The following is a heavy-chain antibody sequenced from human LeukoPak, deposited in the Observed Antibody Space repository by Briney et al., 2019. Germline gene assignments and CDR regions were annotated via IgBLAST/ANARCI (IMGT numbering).Heavy chain of an antibody. V-gene: IGHV3-48*03. Sequence: PGRSLRLSCAASGFTFSSNEMNWVRQAPGKGLEWVSYISSSGSTIYYADSVKGRFTISRDNSKNSLYLQMNSLRAEDTAVYYCARVKVIYYDSSGYDAFDIWGQGTMVTVSS. D-gene: IGHD3-22*01. CDR3: ARVKVIYYDSSGYDAFDI. J-gene: IGHJ3*02. CDR2: ISSSGSTI. CDR1: GFTFSSNE.